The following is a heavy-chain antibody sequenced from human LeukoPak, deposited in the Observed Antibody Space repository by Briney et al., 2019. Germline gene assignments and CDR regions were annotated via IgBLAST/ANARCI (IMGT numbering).Heavy chain of an antibody. D-gene: IGHD2-2*02. Sequence: GGSLRLSCAASGFTFSNYGIHWVRQAPGKGLEWVAFTRYDGSNKYYAESVKGRFTISRDNSKNTLYLQMNSLRAEDTAVYYCAKVLDCSSTTCYTGVDYWGQGTLVTVSS. CDR1: GFTFSNYG. J-gene: IGHJ4*02. V-gene: IGHV3-30*02. CDR3: AKVLDCSSTTCYTGVDY. CDR2: TRYDGSNK.